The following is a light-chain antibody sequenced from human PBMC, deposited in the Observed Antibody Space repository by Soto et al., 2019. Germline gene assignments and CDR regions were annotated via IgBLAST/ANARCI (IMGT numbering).Light chain of an antibody. J-gene: IGKJ4*01. CDR1: QSVNSR. V-gene: IGKV3D-15*01. Sequence: EIVLTQSAGTLSLSPGERATLSCRASQSVNSRLAWYQQKPGLAPRLLIYDAYSRDTGISDRFSGSASGTEFTLTISSLQSEDFAIYYCQQYNNWPLTFGGGTKVDIK. CDR3: QQYNNWPLT. CDR2: DAY.